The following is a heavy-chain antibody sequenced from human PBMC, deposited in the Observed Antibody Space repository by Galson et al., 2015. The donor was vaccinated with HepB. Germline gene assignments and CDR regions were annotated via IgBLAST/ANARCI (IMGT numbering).Heavy chain of an antibody. V-gene: IGHV4-31*03. CDR3: ARVLPRRSWAGSLFDY. J-gene: IGHJ4*02. D-gene: IGHD6-13*01. CDR1: GGSISRGGYY. Sequence: TLSLTCTVSGGSISRGGYYWSWIRQHPGKGLEWIGYIYYSGSTYYNPSLKSRVTISVDTSKNQFSLKLSSVTAADTAVYYCARVLPRRSWAGSLFDYWGQGTLVTVSS. CDR2: IYYSGST.